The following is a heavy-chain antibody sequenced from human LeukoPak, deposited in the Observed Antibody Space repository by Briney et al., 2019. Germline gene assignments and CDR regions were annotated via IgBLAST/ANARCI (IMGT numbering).Heavy chain of an antibody. D-gene: IGHD5-18*01. V-gene: IGHV4-31*03. CDR2: IYDSVST. CDR3: ARPQRGYSYGDAFDI. CDR1: GGSISSGGYY. Sequence: PSQTLSLTCTVSGGSISSGGYYWSWLRHHPGKGLEWIGYIYDSVSTYYNPSLKSRVTISVDTSKNQFSLKLSSVTAADTAVYYCARPQRGYSYGDAFDIWGQGTMVTVSS. J-gene: IGHJ3*02.